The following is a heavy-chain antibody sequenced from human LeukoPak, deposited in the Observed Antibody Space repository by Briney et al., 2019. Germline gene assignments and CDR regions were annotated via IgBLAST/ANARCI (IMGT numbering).Heavy chain of an antibody. CDR3: ARESPSYDFWSGYYGVY. V-gene: IGHV3-30*03. Sequence: PGGSLRLSCAASGFTFSSYGMHWVRQAPGKGLEWVAVISYDGSNKYYADSVKGRFTISRDNSKKTLYLQMNSLRAEDTAVYYCARESPSYDFWSGYYGVYWGQGTLVTVSS. J-gene: IGHJ4*02. CDR2: ISYDGSNK. CDR1: GFTFSSYG. D-gene: IGHD3-3*01.